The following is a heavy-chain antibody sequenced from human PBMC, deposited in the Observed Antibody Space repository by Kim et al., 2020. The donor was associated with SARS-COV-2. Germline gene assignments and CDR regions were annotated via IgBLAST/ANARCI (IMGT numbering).Heavy chain of an antibody. V-gene: IGHV1-8*01. Sequence: ASVKVSCKASGYTFPSYVINWVRQATGQGLEWMVWMNPNIGYTGYAQKFQGRVTMTRNTSISTAYMDLSSLRSEDTAVYYCARGVGTYYDFWSGYDNWFDPWGQGTLVTVSS. CDR1: GYTFPSYV. CDR2: MNPNIGYT. D-gene: IGHD3-3*01. J-gene: IGHJ5*02. CDR3: ARGVGTYYDFWSGYDNWFDP.